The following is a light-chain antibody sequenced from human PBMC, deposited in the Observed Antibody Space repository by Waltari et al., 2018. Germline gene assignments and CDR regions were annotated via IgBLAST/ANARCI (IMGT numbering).Light chain of an antibody. CDR3: QNHERLPAT. V-gene: IGKV3-20*01. CDR2: AAS. Sequence: LTQSPGTLSLSPGERATLSCRASQSIGNYLVWYQQKPGQAPRLLMYAASRRATGIPDRFSGSGSGTDFSLTISRLEPEDFAVYFCQNHERLPATFGQGTKVEIK. CDR1: QSIGNY. J-gene: IGKJ1*01.